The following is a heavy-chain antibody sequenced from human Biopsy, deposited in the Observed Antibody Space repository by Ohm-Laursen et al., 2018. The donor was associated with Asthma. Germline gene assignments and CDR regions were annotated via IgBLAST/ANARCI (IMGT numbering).Heavy chain of an antibody. J-gene: IGHJ6*02. CDR2: IYHSGPT. CDR3: AKIYDRLVLYGMDV. CDR1: GGSIISSSW. V-gene: IGHV4-4*02. Sequence: LTCTVSGGSIISSSWWSWVRQTPGKGLEWIGEIYHSGPTNYNPSLKSRVTISVDKSKNQFSLKLTSVTAADTAVYYCAKIYDRLVLYGMDVWGQGTTVTVSS. D-gene: IGHD6-19*01.